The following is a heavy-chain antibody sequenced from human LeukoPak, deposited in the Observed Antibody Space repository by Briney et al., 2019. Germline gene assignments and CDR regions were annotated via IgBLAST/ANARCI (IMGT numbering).Heavy chain of an antibody. J-gene: IGHJ6*02. V-gene: IGHV1-8*01. D-gene: IGHD2-2*01. CDR3: ARGLYDCSSTSCYSQAYHYYGMDV. Sequence: ASVTVSCTASGYTFTSYDINWVRQATGQGLEWMGWMNPNSGNTGYAQKFQGRVTITRDTSASTAYMELSSLRSEDTAVYYCARGLYDCSSTSCYSQAYHYYGMDVWGQGTTVTVSS. CDR1: GYTFTSYD. CDR2: MNPNSGNT.